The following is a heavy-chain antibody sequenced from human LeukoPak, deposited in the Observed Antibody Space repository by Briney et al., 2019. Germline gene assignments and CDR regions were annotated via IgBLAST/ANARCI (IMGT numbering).Heavy chain of an antibody. J-gene: IGHJ3*02. CDR1: GFMFTSYS. V-gene: IGHV3-48*01. Sequence: GGSLRLSCAASGFMFTSYSMNWVRQAPGKGLEWISYISSSSSTIYYADSVRGRFTISRDNAKNTLYLQMNSLRAEDTAVYYCGRDLIRERSRITAFDIWGQGTMVTVSS. CDR2: ISSSSSTI. D-gene: IGHD3-16*01. CDR3: GRDLIRERSRITAFDI.